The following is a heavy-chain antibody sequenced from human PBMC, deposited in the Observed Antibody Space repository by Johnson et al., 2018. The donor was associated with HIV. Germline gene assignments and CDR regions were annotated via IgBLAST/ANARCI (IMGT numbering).Heavy chain of an antibody. CDR3: ARRTDYYDSSGYRGGAFDI. CDR1: GFTFDDYA. V-gene: IGHV3-9*01. D-gene: IGHD3-22*01. J-gene: IGHJ3*02. Sequence: VQLVESGGGLVQPGRSLRLSCAASGFTFDDYAMHWVRQAPGKGLEWVSGINWNGGRTGYADSVKGRFTISRDNAKNSLYLQMNSLRAEDTALYYCARRTDYYDSSGYRGGAFDIWGQGTMVTVSS. CDR2: INWNGGRT.